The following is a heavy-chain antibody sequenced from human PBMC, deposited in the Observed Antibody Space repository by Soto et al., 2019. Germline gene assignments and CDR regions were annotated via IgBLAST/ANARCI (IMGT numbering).Heavy chain of an antibody. CDR3: AGPHISGYYAPFDY. V-gene: IGHV4-59*01. CDR1: GASISSYY. J-gene: IGHJ4*02. Sequence: PSETLSLTCTVSGASISSYYWSWIRQPPGKGLEWIGYIYDSGTTNYNPSLESRVTMSVDTSRNQFSLRLSSVTAADTAMYFCAGPHISGYYAPFDYWGQGALVTVSS. CDR2: IYDSGTT. D-gene: IGHD6-19*01.